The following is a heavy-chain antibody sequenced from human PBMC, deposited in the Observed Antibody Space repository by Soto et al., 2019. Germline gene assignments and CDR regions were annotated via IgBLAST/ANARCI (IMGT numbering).Heavy chain of an antibody. CDR1: GFAFNNYG. D-gene: IGHD2-2*01. J-gene: IGHJ4*02. CDR3: AREDSIIIPAVSDF. CDR2: ISKSDYT. V-gene: IGHV3-21*01. Sequence: GGSMRLSCTVSGFAFNNYGINWVRQAPGKGLEWVSSISKSDYTYYSDSVKGRFAISRDNAKSSVSLQMNTLRVEDTAVYYCAREDSIIIPAVSDFWGQGTLVTVSS.